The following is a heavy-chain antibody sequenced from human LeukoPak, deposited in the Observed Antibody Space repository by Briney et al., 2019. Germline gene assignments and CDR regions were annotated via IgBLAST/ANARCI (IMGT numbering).Heavy chain of an antibody. Sequence: SETLSLTCAVSGGSISTYYWSWIQQPPGKGLEWIGYIYYSGSTNYNPSLKSRVTISVDTSKNQFSLKLSSVTAADTAVYYCARASSHYDILTGYYDGFDPWGQGTLVTVSS. V-gene: IGHV4-59*01. CDR2: IYYSGST. J-gene: IGHJ5*02. CDR1: GGSISTYY. D-gene: IGHD3-9*01. CDR3: ARASSHYDILTGYYDGFDP.